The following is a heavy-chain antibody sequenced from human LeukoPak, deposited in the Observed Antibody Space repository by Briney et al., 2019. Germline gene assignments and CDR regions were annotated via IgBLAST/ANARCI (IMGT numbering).Heavy chain of an antibody. CDR2: ISWNSGSI. V-gene: IGHV3-9*01. CDR1: GFTFDDYA. D-gene: IGHD6-19*01. CDR3: AKGRFKIAVAGTGDAFDI. J-gene: IGHJ3*02. Sequence: GGSLRLSCAASGFTFDDYAMHWVRQAPGKGLEWFSGISWNSGSIGYADSVKGRFTISRDNAKNSLYLQMNSLRAEDTALYYCAKGRFKIAVAGTGDAFDIWGQGTMVTVSS.